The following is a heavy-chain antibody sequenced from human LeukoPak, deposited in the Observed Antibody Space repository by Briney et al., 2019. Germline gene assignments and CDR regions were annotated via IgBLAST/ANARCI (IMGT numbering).Heavy chain of an antibody. D-gene: IGHD6-19*01. V-gene: IGHV6-1*01. CDR3: AREVYGIAVAGQALNCFDP. Sequence: SQTLSLTCAISRDSVSSNSAAWNWIRQSPSRGPEWLGRTYYRSKWYNDYAVSVKSRITINPDTLKNQFSLQLNSVTPEDTAVYYCAREVYGIAVAGQALNCFDPWGQGTLVTVSS. J-gene: IGHJ5*02. CDR1: RDSVSSNSAA. CDR2: TYYRSKWYN.